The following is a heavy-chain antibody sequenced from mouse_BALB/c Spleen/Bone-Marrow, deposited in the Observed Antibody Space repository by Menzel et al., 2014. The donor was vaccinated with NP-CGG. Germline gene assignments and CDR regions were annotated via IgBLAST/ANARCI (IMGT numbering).Heavy chain of an antibody. CDR2: INPDSNTI. CDR1: GFDFSSYW. J-gene: IGHJ3*01. CDR3: ARLGYYGCFAY. D-gene: IGHD2-3*01. V-gene: IGHV4-1*02. Sequence: EVQLQQSGGGLVQPGGSLKLSCAASGFDFSSYWMSWVRQAPGKGLEWIGEINPDSNTINYTPSLKDKFIISRDNAKNTLYLQMSKVRSEDTALYYCARLGYYGCFAYWGQGTLVTVSA.